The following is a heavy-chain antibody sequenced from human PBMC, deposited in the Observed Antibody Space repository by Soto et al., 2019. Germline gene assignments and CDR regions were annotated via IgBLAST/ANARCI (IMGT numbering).Heavy chain of an antibody. CDR3: VRDYSGSYAYFDH. Sequence: QVQLVESGGGLVKPGGSLRLSCAASGFTFSDYYMSWVRQAPGKGLEWVSYISTSSSYTNYADSVKGRFTISRDNAKDSLYLQMNSLRAEDTAVYYCVRDYSGSYAYFDHWGQGILVTVSS. CDR1: GFTFSDYY. CDR2: ISTSSSYT. D-gene: IGHD1-26*01. J-gene: IGHJ4*02. V-gene: IGHV3-11*05.